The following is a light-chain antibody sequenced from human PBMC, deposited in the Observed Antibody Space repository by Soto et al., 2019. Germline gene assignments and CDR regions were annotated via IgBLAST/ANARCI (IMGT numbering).Light chain of an antibody. Sequence: QSALXQPASVSGSPGQSITISCTGTSSDVGGYNYVSWYQQQPGKAPKLMIYEVSNRPSGVSNRFSGSKSGNTASLTISGLQAEDEADYYCSSYTSSSTRVFGGGTKLTVL. CDR3: SSYTSSSTRV. V-gene: IGLV2-14*01. CDR1: SSDVGGYNY. CDR2: EVS. J-gene: IGLJ2*01.